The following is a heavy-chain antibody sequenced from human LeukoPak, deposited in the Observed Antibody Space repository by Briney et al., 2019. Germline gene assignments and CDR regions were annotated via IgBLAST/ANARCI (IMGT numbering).Heavy chain of an antibody. V-gene: IGHV3-43*02. CDR2: INKDGSAT. CDR1: GFTFDAYA. CDR3: AAWAFYHSLDV. Sequence: GGSLRLSCEASGFTFDAYAMHWVRQAPGKGLEWVSLINKDGSATYYADSVKGRFTISRDNSKNSLYLQMNSLRSEDTALYYCAAWAFYHSLDVWGQGTTVTVSS. D-gene: IGHD1-26*01. J-gene: IGHJ6*02.